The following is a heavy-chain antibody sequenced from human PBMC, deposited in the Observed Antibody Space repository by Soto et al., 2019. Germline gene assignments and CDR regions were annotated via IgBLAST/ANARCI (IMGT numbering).Heavy chain of an antibody. Sequence: EVQLVESGGGLVQPGGSLRLSCAASGFTVSSNYMSWVRQAPGKGLEWVSVIYSDGSTYYADSVKGRFTISRDNSKNTLYLQMNSLRAEDTAVYYCAREDGYRGGDAFDIWGQGTMVTVSS. J-gene: IGHJ3*02. V-gene: IGHV3-66*01. D-gene: IGHD5-12*01. CDR3: AREDGYRGGDAFDI. CDR1: GFTVSSNY. CDR2: IYSDGST.